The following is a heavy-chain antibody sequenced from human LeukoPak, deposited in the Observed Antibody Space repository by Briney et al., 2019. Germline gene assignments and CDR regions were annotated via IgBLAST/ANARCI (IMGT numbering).Heavy chain of an antibody. V-gene: IGHV5-51*01. Sequence: GGALKIYCKGSGYTFTNYWIGWVRPMPGKGVEVRGIIYPGDSDTRYSPSFQGQVTISVDKSINTAYLQWSSLKASDSAMYYWARAGYSNRWDGVDYWGQGTLVTVSS. J-gene: IGHJ4*02. CDR3: ARAGYSNRWDGVDY. CDR2: IYPGDSDT. D-gene: IGHD2/OR15-2a*01. CDR1: GYTFTNYW.